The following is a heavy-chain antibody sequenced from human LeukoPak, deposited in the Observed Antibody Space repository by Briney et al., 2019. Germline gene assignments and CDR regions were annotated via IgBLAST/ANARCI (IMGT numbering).Heavy chain of an antibody. V-gene: IGHV3-20*04. CDR3: AREGVRYDSTGYYYYDYFDY. D-gene: IGHD3-22*01. CDR1: GFTFDDYG. CDR2: INWNGGST. Sequence: GGSLRLSCAASGFTFDDYGMSWVRQAPGKGLESVSGINWNGGSTGYADSVKGRFTISRDNAKNSLYLQMNSLRAEDTALYYCAREGVRYDSTGYYYYDYFDYWGQGTLVTVSS. J-gene: IGHJ4*02.